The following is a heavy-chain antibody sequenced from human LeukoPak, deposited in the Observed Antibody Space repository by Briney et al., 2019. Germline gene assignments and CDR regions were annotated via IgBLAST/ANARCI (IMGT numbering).Heavy chain of an antibody. CDR1: GFTFSSYA. J-gene: IGHJ4*02. CDR3: ARVVWGGYRKDY. CDR2: ISGSGGST. V-gene: IGHV3-23*01. Sequence: GGSLRLSCAASGFTFSSYAMSWVRQAPGKGLEWVSAISGSGGSTYYADSVKGRFTISRDNSKNSLYLQMNSLRAEDTAVYYCARVVWGGYRKDYWGQGTLVTVSS. D-gene: IGHD3-16*02.